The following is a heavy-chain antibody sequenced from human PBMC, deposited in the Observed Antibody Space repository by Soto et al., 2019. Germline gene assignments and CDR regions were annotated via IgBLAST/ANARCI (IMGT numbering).Heavy chain of an antibody. D-gene: IGHD6-19*01. CDR3: ARDRPVAGTVFDY. Sequence: PSETLSLTCAVSGGSISSSNWWSWVRQPPGKGLEWIGEIYHSGSTNYNPSLKSRVTISVDKSKNQFSLKLKSVTAADTAVYYCARDRPVAGTVFDYWGQGTLVTV. CDR2: IYHSGST. J-gene: IGHJ4*02. CDR1: GGSISSSNW. V-gene: IGHV4-4*02.